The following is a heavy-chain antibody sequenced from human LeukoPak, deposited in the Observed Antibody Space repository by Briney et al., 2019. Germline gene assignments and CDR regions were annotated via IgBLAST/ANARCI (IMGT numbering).Heavy chain of an antibody. J-gene: IGHJ4*02. Sequence: GGSLRLSCAASGFTVSSNYMSWVRQAPGKGLEWVSVIYSGGSTYYADSVKGRFTISRDNSKNTLYLQMNSLRAEDTAVYYCARDQGDGMPYFDYWGQGTLVTVSS. CDR3: ARDQGDGMPYFDY. CDR2: IYSGGST. V-gene: IGHV3-53*01. D-gene: IGHD1-14*01. CDR1: GFTVSSNY.